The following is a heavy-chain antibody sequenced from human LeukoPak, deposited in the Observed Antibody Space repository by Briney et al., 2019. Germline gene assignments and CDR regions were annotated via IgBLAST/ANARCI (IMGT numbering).Heavy chain of an antibody. Sequence: SETLSLTCAVYGGSFSGYYWSWIRQPPGKGLEWIGYIYYSGSTNYNPSLKSRVTISVDTSKNQFSLKLSSVTAADTAVYYCARAFRGIFGVFEAFDIWGQGTMVTVS. J-gene: IGHJ3*02. CDR2: IYYSGST. V-gene: IGHV4-59*08. CDR1: GGSFSGYY. D-gene: IGHD3-3*01. CDR3: ARAFRGIFGVFEAFDI.